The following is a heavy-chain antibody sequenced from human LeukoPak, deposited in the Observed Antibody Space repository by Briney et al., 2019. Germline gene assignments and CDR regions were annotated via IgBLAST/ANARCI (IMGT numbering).Heavy chain of an antibody. CDR3: ARVAAAGPTGWFDS. CDR1: GFALRSYS. D-gene: IGHD6-19*01. CDR2: ISSTRADR. Sequence: GGSLRLSCAASGFALRSYSVTWGRQAPGKGREWVSSISSTRADRYYAESVKGRFSISSANVDNVVDLQMRRLRNADTAFYYCARVAAAGPTGWFDSWGQGTLVTVSS. V-gene: IGHV3-21*01. J-gene: IGHJ5*01.